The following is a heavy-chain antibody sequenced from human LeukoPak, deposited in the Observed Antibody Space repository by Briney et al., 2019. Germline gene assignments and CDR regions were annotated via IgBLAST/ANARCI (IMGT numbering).Heavy chain of an antibody. J-gene: IGHJ4*02. D-gene: IGHD2-2*01. Sequence: GGSLRLSCAASGFTFSSYSMNWVRQAPGKGLEWVSSISSSSSYIYYADSVKSGFTISRDNAKNSLYLQMNSLRAEDTAVYYCARDLLGYCSSTSCVREFDYWGQGTLVTVSS. CDR1: GFTFSSYS. CDR3: ARDLLGYCSSTSCVREFDY. CDR2: ISSSSSYI. V-gene: IGHV3-21*01.